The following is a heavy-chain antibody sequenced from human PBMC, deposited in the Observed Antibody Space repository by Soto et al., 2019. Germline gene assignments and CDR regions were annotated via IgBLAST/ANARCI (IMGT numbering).Heavy chain of an antibody. CDR1: GFTFSSYA. Sequence: GGSLRLSCAASGFTFSSYAMHWVRQAPGKGLEWVAVISYDGSNKYYADSVKGRFTISRDNSKNTLYLQMNSLRAEDTAVYYCARDITVVAAYYYYYGMDVWGQGTTVTVSS. J-gene: IGHJ6*02. V-gene: IGHV3-30-3*01. CDR2: ISYDGSNK. CDR3: ARDITVVAAYYYYYGMDV. D-gene: IGHD2-15*01.